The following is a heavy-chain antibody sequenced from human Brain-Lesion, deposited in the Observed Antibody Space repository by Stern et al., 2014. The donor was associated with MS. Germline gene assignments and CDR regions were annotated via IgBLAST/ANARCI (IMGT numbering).Heavy chain of an antibody. D-gene: IGHD3-22*01. CDR1: GYSFTGYY. CDR3: ATYYYDSTGYNDF. V-gene: IGHV1-2*02. Sequence: QVQLVQSGAEVKKPGASVKVSCKASGYSFTGYYMHWVRQAPGQGLEWMGWINPKSGGTNYAQHFQGRVCITRDSSINTALLEQSRLRSDDTAVYYCATYYYDSTGYNDFWGQGTLVTVSS. CDR2: INPKSGGT. J-gene: IGHJ4*02.